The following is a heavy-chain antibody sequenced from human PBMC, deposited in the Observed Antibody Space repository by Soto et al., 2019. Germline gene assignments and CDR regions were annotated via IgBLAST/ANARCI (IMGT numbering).Heavy chain of an antibody. CDR3: VKAHVMVVAGSTVDD. Sequence: PSETLSLPCTVSGYSISSGSNWGWIRQPPGKGPEWIARIYHGGPTFYNPSLQSRATVSVDKSNIQFSLQLRSVTAADTAVYNCVKAHVMVVAGSTVDDCGHRTLVSVSS. CDR1: GYSISSGSN. V-gene: IGHV4-38-2*02. D-gene: IGHD6-19*01. J-gene: IGHJ4*01. CDR2: IYHGGPT.